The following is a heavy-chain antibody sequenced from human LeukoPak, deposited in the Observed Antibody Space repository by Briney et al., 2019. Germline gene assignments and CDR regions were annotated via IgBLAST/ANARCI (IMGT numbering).Heavy chain of an antibody. CDR3: ARHNGTMVRGFTPRDAFDI. Sequence: GESLKISCKGSGYSFTSYWIGWVRQMPGKGLEWMGIIYPGDSDTRYSPSFQGQVTISADKSISTAYLQWSSLKASDTAMYYCARHNGTMVRGFTPRDAFDIWGQGTMVTVSS. CDR2: IYPGDSDT. CDR1: GYSFTSYW. D-gene: IGHD3-10*01. V-gene: IGHV5-51*01. J-gene: IGHJ3*02.